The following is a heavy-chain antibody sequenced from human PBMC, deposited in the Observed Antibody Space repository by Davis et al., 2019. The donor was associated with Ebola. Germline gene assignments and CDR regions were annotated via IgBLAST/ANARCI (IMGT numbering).Heavy chain of an antibody. Sequence: PGGSLRLSCAASGFTFSAYAMHWVRQAPGKGLEWVSYISSSGSTIYYADSVKGRFTISRDNAKNSLYLQMNSLRAEDTAVYYCAGGKDSSGWYGDDAFDFWGQGTMVTVSS. CDR3: AGGKDSSGWYGDDAFDF. V-gene: IGHV3-48*04. J-gene: IGHJ3*01. CDR2: ISSSGSTI. D-gene: IGHD6-19*01. CDR1: GFTFSAYA.